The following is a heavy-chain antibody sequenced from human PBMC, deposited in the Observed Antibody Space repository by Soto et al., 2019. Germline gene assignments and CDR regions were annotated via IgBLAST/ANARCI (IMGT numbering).Heavy chain of an antibody. J-gene: IGHJ5*02. V-gene: IGHV4-4*02. CDR1: GGSIGSNNW. Sequence: PSETLSLTCTVSGGSIGSNNWWSWVRQPPATGLEGFGEIYHSGTTNYNPSLKSRVTISVDKSKNQFFLKLSSVTAADTAVYYCAAKGHDNCFDPCGQRTLVTVSS. CDR2: IYHSGTT. CDR3: AAKGHDNCFDP.